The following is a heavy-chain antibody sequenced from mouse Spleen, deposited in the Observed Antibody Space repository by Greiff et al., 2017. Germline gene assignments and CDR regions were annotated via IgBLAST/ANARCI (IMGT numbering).Heavy chain of an antibody. CDR1: GYTFTSYW. D-gene: IGHD1-1*01. CDR3: ASPNYYGSSYGFDY. CDR2: IHPNSGST. J-gene: IGHJ2*01. Sequence: QVQLKQPGAELVKPGASVKLSCKASGYTFTSYWLHWGRQRPGKGLEWIGMIHPNSGSTNYNEKFKSKATLTVDKSSSTAYMQLSSLTSEDSAVYYCASPNYYGSSYGFDYWGQGTTLTVSS. V-gene: IGHV1-64*01.